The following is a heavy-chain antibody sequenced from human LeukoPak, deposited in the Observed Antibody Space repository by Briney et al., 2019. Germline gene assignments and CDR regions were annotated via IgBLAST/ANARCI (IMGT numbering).Heavy chain of an antibody. J-gene: IGHJ4*02. Sequence: SETLSLTCVVSGGSLSTHHWSWIRQSPGRGLEWIGYISDSGSTNYNPSLKSRVTISVDTSKNQFSLLLSSVTAADTAVYYCARGYDSSAYYPFNYWGQGTLVTVSS. D-gene: IGHD3-22*01. V-gene: IGHV4-59*11. CDR3: ARGYDSSAYYPFNY. CDR1: GGSLSTHH. CDR2: ISDSGST.